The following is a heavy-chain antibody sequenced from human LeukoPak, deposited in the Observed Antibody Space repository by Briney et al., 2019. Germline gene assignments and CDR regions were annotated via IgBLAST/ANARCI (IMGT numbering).Heavy chain of an antibody. CDR2: ISGSGGST. CDR1: GFTFSSYA. D-gene: IGHD3-22*01. J-gene: IGHJ4*02. Sequence: GGSLRLSCAASGFTFSSYAMSWVRQAPGKGLEWVSAISGSGGSTYYADSVKGRFTISRDNSKNTLYLQMNSLRAEDTAVYYCAXDLSQWFFFDYWGQGTLVTVSS. V-gene: IGHV3-23*01. CDR3: AXDLSQWFFFDY.